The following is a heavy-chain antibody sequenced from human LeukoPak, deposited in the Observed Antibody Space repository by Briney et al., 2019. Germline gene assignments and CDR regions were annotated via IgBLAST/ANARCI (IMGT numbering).Heavy chain of an antibody. Sequence: GASVKVSCKASGYTFTSYYMHWVRQAPGQGLEWMGIINPSGGSTSYAQKFQGRVTMTRDTSISTAYMELSRLRSDDTAVYYCARVKGYCSSTSCPGEYFQHWGQGTLVTVSS. CDR2: INPSGGST. D-gene: IGHD2-2*01. V-gene: IGHV1-46*01. J-gene: IGHJ1*01. CDR3: ARVKGYCSSTSCPGEYFQH. CDR1: GYTFTSYY.